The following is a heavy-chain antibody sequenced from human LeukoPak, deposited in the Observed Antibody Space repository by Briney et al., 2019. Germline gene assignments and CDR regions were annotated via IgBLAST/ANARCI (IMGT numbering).Heavy chain of an antibody. CDR1: GASISSYY. J-gene: IGHJ4*02. CDR3: ARGEDY. CDR2: IYTSGST. Sequence: PSETLSLTCTVSGASISSYYWSWIRQPAGKGLEWIGRIYTSGSTNYNYNPSLKSRVTMSVDTSENQFSLKLSSVTAEDTAVYYCARGEDYWGQGTLVTVSS. V-gene: IGHV4-4*07.